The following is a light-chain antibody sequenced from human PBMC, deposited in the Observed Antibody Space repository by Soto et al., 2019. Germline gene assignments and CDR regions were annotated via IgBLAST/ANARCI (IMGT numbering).Light chain of an antibody. CDR1: SGHSSYA. V-gene: IGLV4-69*01. Sequence: HPVLTQSPSASASLGASVKLTCTLSSGHSSYAIAWHQKQPGKGPRYLMDLNNDGSHTKGDGIPDRFSGSSSGADRYLIISSLQSEDEADYYCQTWGTGFQFFGGGTKVTVL. CDR3: QTWGTGFQF. CDR2: LNNDGSH. J-gene: IGLJ2*01.